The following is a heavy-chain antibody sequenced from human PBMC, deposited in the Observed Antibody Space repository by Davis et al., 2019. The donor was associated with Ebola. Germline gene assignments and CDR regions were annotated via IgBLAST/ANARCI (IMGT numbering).Heavy chain of an antibody. CDR2: IAYDGRYE. CDR1: GITFSRYA. V-gene: IGHV3-30*04. CDR3: VRDYNDGIGRFDY. D-gene: IGHD3-16*01. J-gene: IGHJ4*02. Sequence: GGSLRLSCAVSGITFSRYAMHWVRQAPGKGLEWVTDIAYDGRYESYAESAKGRFTISRDNSKSTLYLQMNSLRLEDTAVYYCVRDYNDGIGRFDYWGQGTLVTVSA.